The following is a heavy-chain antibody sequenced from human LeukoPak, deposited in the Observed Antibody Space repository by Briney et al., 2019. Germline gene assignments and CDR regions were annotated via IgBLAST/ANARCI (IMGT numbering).Heavy chain of an antibody. CDR1: GVTFSSYA. J-gene: IGHJ3*02. V-gene: IGHV3-23*01. Sequence: GGSLRLSCAASGVTFSSYAMGWVRQAPGKGLEWVSAISGSGGSTYYADSVKGRFTISRDNSKNTLYLQMNSLRAEDTAVYYCAKEYSGSYCAFDIWGQGTMVTVSS. D-gene: IGHD1-26*01. CDR3: AKEYSGSYCAFDI. CDR2: ISGSGGST.